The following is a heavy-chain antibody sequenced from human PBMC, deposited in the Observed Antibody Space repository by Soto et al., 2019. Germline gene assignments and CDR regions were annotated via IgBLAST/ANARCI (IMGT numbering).Heavy chain of an antibody. V-gene: IGHV1-18*04. J-gene: IGHJ6*02. Sequence: ASVKVSCKASGYTFTSYYMHWVRQAPGQGLEWMGWIRASDGNTNYAQKLQGRVTMTTDTSTSTAYMELRSLRSDDTAVYYCARDLPTMDVWGQGTTVTVSS. CDR1: GYTFTSYY. CDR3: ARDLPTMDV. CDR2: IRASDGNT.